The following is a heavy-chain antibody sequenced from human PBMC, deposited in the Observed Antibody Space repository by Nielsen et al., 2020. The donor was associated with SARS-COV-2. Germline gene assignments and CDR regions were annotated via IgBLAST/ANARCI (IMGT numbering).Heavy chain of an antibody. D-gene: IGHD4-17*01. V-gene: IGHV3-30*02. CDR2: IRYDGSNK. Sequence: GESLKISCAAPGFTFSSYGMHWVRQAPGKGLEWVAFIRYDGSNKYYADSVKGRFTISRDNSKNTLYLQMDSLRAEDTAVYYCAKGTAAPEYYYYYGIDVWGQGTTVTVSS. J-gene: IGHJ6*02. CDR1: GFTFSSYG. CDR3: AKGTAAPEYYYYYGIDV.